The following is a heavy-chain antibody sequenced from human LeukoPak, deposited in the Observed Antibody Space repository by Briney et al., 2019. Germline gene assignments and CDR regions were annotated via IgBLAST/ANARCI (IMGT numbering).Heavy chain of an antibody. D-gene: IGHD3-22*01. Sequence: ASVKVSCKASGYTFTSNYIHWVRQAPGQGLEWMGMIYPRDGSTSYAQKFQGRVTVTRDTSTSTVHMELSGLRSEDTAVYYCARDHYYDSSGYYAFDIWGQGTMVTVSS. CDR1: GYTFTSNY. V-gene: IGHV1-46*01. CDR3: ARDHYYDSSGYYAFDI. J-gene: IGHJ3*02. CDR2: IYPRDGST.